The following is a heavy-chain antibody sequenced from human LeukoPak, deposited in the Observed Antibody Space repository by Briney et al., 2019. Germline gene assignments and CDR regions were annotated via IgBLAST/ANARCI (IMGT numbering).Heavy chain of an antibody. V-gene: IGHV3-23*01. D-gene: IGHD3-22*01. CDR2: ISGSGGST. Sequence: HGGSLRLSCAASGFTFSSYAMSWVRQAPGKGLEWVSAISGSGGSTYYADSVKGRFTISRDNSKNTLYLQMNSLRAEDTAVYYCADSSGYYYFDGPGYWGQGTLVTVSS. CDR3: ADSSGYYYFDGPGY. J-gene: IGHJ4*02. CDR1: GFTFSSYA.